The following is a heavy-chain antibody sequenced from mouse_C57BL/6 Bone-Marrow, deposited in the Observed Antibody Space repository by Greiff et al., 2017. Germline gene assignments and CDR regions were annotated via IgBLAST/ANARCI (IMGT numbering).Heavy chain of an antibody. J-gene: IGHJ4*01. CDR1: GFTFSSYA. CDR2: ISDGGSYT. V-gene: IGHV5-4*01. CDR3: ARDRGYVDYAMDY. Sequence: EVQLVESGGGLVKPGGSLKLSCAASGFTFSSYAMSWVRQTPEKRLEWVATISDGGSYTYYPDNVKGRFTISRDNAKNNLYLQMSHLKSEDTAMYYCARDRGYVDYAMDYWGQGTSVTVSS. D-gene: IGHD3-1*01.